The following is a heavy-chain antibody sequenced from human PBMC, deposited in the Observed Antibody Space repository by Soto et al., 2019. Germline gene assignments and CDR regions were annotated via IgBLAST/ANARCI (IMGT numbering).Heavy chain of an antibody. J-gene: IGHJ6*02. CDR3: ARRSPYGSAMHGDYYSHMDV. CDR2: IWYDGSNK. CDR1: GFDFSDYD. Sequence: VQLEESGGGVVRPGGSLRLSCAASGFDFSDYDMHWVRQAPGKGLEWAAIIWYDGSNKYYADSVRGRFTISRDDSKNTVVLQMHSVRVEDLAVYFCARRSPYGSAMHGDYYSHMDVGRQGTTVTVSS. D-gene: IGHD3-10*01. V-gene: IGHV3-33*01.